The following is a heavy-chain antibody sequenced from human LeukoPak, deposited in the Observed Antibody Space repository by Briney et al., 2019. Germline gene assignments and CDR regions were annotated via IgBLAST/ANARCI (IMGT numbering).Heavy chain of an antibody. D-gene: IGHD3-22*01. Sequence: GASVKVSCKASGYTFTSYGISWVRQAPGQGLEWMGIINPSGGSTSYAQKFQGRVTMTRDMSTSTVYMELSSLRSEDTAVYYCARKVPNDSSGYYYRGQFDPWGQGTLVTVSS. CDR1: GYTFTSYG. CDR2: INPSGGST. CDR3: ARKVPNDSSGYYYRGQFDP. V-gene: IGHV1-46*01. J-gene: IGHJ5*02.